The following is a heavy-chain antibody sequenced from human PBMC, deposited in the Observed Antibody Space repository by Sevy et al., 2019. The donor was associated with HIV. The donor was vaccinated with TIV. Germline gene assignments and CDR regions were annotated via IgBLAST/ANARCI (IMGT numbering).Heavy chain of an antibody. CDR2: ISSSGSSI. J-gene: IGHJ3*02. CDR3: ARGRYSYGMGAFDI. V-gene: IGHV3-48*03. CDR1: GFTFSNYE. D-gene: IGHD5-18*01. Sequence: GGSLRLSCVVSGFTFSNYEINWVRQAPGKGLEWLSYISSSGSSIYYADSVKGRFTISRDNAKNSLYLQMSSLRAEDTAVYYCARGRYSYGMGAFDIWGQGTMVTASS.